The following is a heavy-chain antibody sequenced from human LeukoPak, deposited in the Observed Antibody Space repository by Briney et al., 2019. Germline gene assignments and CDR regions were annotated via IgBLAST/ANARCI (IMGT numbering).Heavy chain of an antibody. CDR1: GFTFNSYT. Sequence: GGSLRLSCAASGFTFNSYTMNWVRQAPGKGLEWVSYISSSSSTIYYADSVKGRFAISRDNAKNSLYLQMSSLRDEDTAVYYCAPRGVVIDYWGQGTLVTVSS. J-gene: IGHJ4*02. D-gene: IGHD3-3*01. CDR3: APRGVVIDY. CDR2: ISSSSSTI. V-gene: IGHV3-48*02.